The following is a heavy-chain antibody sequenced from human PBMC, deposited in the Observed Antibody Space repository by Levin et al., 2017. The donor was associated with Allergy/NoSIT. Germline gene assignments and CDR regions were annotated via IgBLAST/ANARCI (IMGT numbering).Heavy chain of an antibody. CDR2: INHSGST. CDR1: GGSFSGYY. Sequence: SETLSLTCAVYGGSFSGYYWSWIRQPPGKGLEWIGEINHSGSTNYNPSLKSRVTMSVDTSKNQFSLRLSSVTAADTAVYYCARGVRLRVKKVTVTGASFDSWGQGTLVTVSS. J-gene: IGHJ4*02. V-gene: IGHV4-34*01. CDR3: ARGVRLRVKKVTVTGASFDS. D-gene: IGHD4-17*01.